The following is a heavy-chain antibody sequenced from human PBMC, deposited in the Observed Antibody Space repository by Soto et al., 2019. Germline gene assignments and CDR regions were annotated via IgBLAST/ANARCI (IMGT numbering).Heavy chain of an antibody. J-gene: IGHJ4*02. D-gene: IGHD1-26*01. CDR1: GFTFSSYY. V-gene: IGHV3-53*01. CDR2: VYSIGST. CDR3: AREAMGFGY. Sequence: QLVESGGGLIQPGGSRRLSCEASGFTFSSYYMSWVRQAPGKGLEWVSVVYSIGSTYYADSVKGRLTISRDIPKNMIYLQMDSLRAEDTAVYYCAREAMGFGYWGQGTLVTVSS.